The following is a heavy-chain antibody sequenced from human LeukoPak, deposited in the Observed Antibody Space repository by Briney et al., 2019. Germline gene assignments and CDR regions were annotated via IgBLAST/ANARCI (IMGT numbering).Heavy chain of an antibody. V-gene: IGHV4-39*07. CDR2: IYHSGST. CDR3: ARVLTGTTGNFVS. Sequence: SETLSLTCTVSGGSIDSNNAYWAWIRQPPGKGLEWIGTIYHSGSTYYNPSLKSRVTISVDTSKNQFSLKLSYVTAADTAVYYCARVLTGTTGNFVSWGQGTLVTVSS. D-gene: IGHD1-7*01. J-gene: IGHJ4*02. CDR1: GGSIDSNNAY.